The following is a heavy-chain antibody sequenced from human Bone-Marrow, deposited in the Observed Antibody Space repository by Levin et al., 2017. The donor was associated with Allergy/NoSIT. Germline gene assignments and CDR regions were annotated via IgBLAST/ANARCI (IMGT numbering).Heavy chain of an antibody. D-gene: IGHD2-2*01. J-gene: IGHJ4*02. CDR1: GVSISSSDDY. CDR3: VRRDSAADD. Sequence: SETLSLTCTVSGVSISSSDDYWGWIRQPPGKGLEWIGSIKYRGSTHYSPSLTGRVTISADASKNHLSLELNSVTAADTALYFCVRRDSAADDWGQGTLVTVSS. CDR2: IKYRGST. V-gene: IGHV4-39*02.